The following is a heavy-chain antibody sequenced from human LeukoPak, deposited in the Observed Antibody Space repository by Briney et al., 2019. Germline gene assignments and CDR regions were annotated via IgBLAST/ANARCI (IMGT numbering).Heavy chain of an antibody. J-gene: IGHJ5*02. CDR2: IFWNGDKT. Sequence: PGGCLRLSCAASGFRFSDFAMSWVRQGPGKGLEWGAGIFWNGDKTNYGDSVKGRVAISRDNTKNSLYLQLESLRVEDTAVYYCARVRGSGTYGPLDTWGQGTLVTVAS. CDR1: GFRFSDFA. CDR3: ARVRGSGTYGPLDT. V-gene: IGHV3-20*04. D-gene: IGHD1-26*01.